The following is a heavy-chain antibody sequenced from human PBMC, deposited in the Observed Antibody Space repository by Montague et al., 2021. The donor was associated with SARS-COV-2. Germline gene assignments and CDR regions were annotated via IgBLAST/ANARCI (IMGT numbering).Heavy chain of an antibody. Sequence: SLRLSCAAFGFIFDDYGMSWVRQAPGKGLEWVAVISYDGSNKYYADSVKGRFTISRDNSKNTLYLQMNSLRAEDTAVYYCARGASGSYYSAFDYWGQGTLVTVSS. V-gene: IGHV3-30*03. J-gene: IGHJ4*02. CDR2: ISYDGSNK. D-gene: IGHD1-26*01. CDR1: GFIFDDYG. CDR3: ARGASGSYYSAFDY.